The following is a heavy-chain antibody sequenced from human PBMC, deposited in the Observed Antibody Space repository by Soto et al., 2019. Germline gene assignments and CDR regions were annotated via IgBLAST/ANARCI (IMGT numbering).Heavy chain of an antibody. V-gene: IGHV3-30-3*01. Sequence: QVQLVESGGGVVQPGRSLRLSCAASGFTFSSYAMHWVRQAPGKGLEWVAVISYDGSNKYYADSVKGRFTISRDNSKNTLYLQMNRLRAEDTAVYYCARGVVGVAATRIGVLDYWGQGTLVTVSS. CDR2: ISYDGSNK. CDR1: GFTFSSYA. CDR3: ARGVVGVAATRIGVLDY. J-gene: IGHJ4*02. D-gene: IGHD2-15*01.